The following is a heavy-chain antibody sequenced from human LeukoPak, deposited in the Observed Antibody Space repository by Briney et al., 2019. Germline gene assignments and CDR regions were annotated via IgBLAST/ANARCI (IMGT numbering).Heavy chain of an antibody. CDR2: INPNSGGT. V-gene: IGHV1-2*02. CDR3: AREGNGDYDWFDP. Sequence: ASVKVSCKTSGYTFTDYYLHWVRQAPGQGLEWMGWINPNSGGTNYAQKFQGRVTMTRDTSISTAYMELSRLRSDDTAVYYCAREGNGDYDWFDPWGQGTLVTVSS. D-gene: IGHD4-17*01. J-gene: IGHJ5*02. CDR1: GYTFTDYY.